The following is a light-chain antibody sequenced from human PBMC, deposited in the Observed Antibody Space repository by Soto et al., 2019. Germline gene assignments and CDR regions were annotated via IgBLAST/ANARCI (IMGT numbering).Light chain of an antibody. J-gene: IGLJ1*01. CDR2: DVS. CDR3: SSYTSSSTYV. V-gene: IGLV2-14*01. CDR1: SSDVGGYNF. Sequence: QSALTQPASVSGSPGQSITISCTGTSSDVGGYNFVSWYQQHPGKAPKLMIYDVSNRPSGASNRFSGSKSGNTASLTIYGLQAEDGADYYCSSYTSSSTYVFGTGTKVTVL.